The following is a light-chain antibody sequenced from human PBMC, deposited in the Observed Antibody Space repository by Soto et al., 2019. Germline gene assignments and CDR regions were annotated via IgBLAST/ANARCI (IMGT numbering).Light chain of an antibody. J-gene: IGKJ5*01. V-gene: IGKV3-15*01. Sequence: EIVMTQSPATLSVSPGERATLSCRASQSVRSNLAWYQQKPGQAPRLLIYGASTRATGVPGRFSGSGSGTEFTLTISSLQSEDFAVYYCQQYNDWLSITFGQGTRLEIK. CDR3: QQYNDWLSIT. CDR1: QSVRSN. CDR2: GAS.